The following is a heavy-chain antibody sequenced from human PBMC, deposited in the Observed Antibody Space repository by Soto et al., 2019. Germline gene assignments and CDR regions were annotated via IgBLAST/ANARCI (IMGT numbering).Heavy chain of an antibody. J-gene: IGHJ6*02. CDR3: TRLLGKYYYGMDV. D-gene: IGHD2-21*02. CDR2: IGGDGGSP. V-gene: IGHV3-23*01. Sequence: QAPGKGLEWVSVIGGDGGSPYYADSVKGRFTISRDDSKNTAYLQMNSLKTEDTAVYYCTRLLGKYYYGMDVWGQGTTVTVSS.